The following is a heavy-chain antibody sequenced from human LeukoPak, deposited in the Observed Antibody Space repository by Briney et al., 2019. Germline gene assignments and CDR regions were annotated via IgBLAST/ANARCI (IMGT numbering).Heavy chain of an antibody. Sequence: GGSLRLSCAASGFTFDDYAMHWVRQAPGKGLEWVSSISGSGGSTYYADSVKGRFTISRDNSKNTLYVQMNSLRAEDTAVYSCAKGLQWELPFDYWGQGTLVTVSS. V-gene: IGHV3-23*01. CDR2: ISGSGGST. CDR1: GFTFDDYA. D-gene: IGHD1-26*01. J-gene: IGHJ4*02. CDR3: AKGLQWELPFDY.